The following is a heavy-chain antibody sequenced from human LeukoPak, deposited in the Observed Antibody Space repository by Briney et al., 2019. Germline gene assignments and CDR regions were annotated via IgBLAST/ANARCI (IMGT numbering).Heavy chain of an antibody. Sequence: GGSLRLSCAASGTTFSTSGMHWVRQAPGKGLEWLTFIQYDESTKYYADSVKGRFTISRDNSKNTLYLQMNSLRAEDTAVYHCAREGGTVVAGTLDHWGQGTPVTVSS. V-gene: IGHV3-30*02. CDR1: GTTFSTSG. CDR3: AREGGTVVAGTLDH. CDR2: IQYDESTK. D-gene: IGHD6-19*01. J-gene: IGHJ4*02.